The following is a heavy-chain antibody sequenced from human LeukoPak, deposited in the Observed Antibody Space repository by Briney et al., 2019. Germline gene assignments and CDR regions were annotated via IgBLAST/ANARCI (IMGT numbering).Heavy chain of an antibody. V-gene: IGHV1-18*01. J-gene: IGHJ5*02. CDR3: AREPDIVATSWFDP. Sequence: ASVKVSCKASGDTFSSHGVSWVRQAPGQGLEWMGWISAYNGNTNYAQKLQGRVTMTTDTSTSTAYMELRSLRSDDTAVYYCAREPDIVATSWFDPWGQGTLVTVSS. CDR2: ISAYNGNT. D-gene: IGHD5-12*01. CDR1: GDTFSSHG.